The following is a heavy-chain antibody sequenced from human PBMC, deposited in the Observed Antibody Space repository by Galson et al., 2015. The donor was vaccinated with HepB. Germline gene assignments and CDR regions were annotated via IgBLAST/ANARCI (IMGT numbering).Heavy chain of an antibody. J-gene: IGHJ6*02. CDR2: ISSSSSTI. D-gene: IGHD3-3*01. CDR1: GFTFSSYS. Sequence: SLRLSCAASGFTFSSYSMNWVRQAPGKGLEWVSYISSSSSTIYYADSVKGRFTISRDNAKNSLYLQMNSLRAEDTAVYYCATYYDFWSGFIANYNYGMDVWGQGTTVTVSS. V-gene: IGHV3-48*04. CDR3: ATYYDFWSGFIANYNYGMDV.